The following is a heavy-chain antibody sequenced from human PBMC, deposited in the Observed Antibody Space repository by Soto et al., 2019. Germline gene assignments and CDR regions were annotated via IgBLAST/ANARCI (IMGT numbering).Heavy chain of an antibody. Sequence: PSETLSLTCAVSGDSISSGGFSWSWIRQPPGKGLEWIGYIYHSGTSFYNPSLKSRVTISVDGSRNQFSLKVNSVTAADTAVYYCARERGYCSGGSCHRNYYGMDVWGQGTTVTVSS. D-gene: IGHD2-15*01. CDR2: IYHSGTS. V-gene: IGHV4-30-2*01. CDR1: GDSISSGGFS. J-gene: IGHJ6*02. CDR3: ARERGYCSGGSCHRNYYGMDV.